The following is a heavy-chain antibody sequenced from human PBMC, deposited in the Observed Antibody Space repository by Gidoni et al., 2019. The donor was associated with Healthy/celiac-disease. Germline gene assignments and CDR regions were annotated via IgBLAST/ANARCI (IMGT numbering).Heavy chain of an antibody. CDR2: ISGSGGST. CDR1: GFNFGRYA. CDR3: AKNGRRSGRDAFDI. D-gene: IGHD3-3*01. V-gene: IGHV3-23*01. Sequence: EVQLLESGGGLVQPGGSLRLSCAASGFNFGRYAMSWVRQDPGKGLEWVSAISGSGGSTYYADAVKVRFTISRDNSKNTLYLQMNSLRAEDTAVYYCAKNGRRSGRDAFDIWGQGTMVTVSS. J-gene: IGHJ3*02.